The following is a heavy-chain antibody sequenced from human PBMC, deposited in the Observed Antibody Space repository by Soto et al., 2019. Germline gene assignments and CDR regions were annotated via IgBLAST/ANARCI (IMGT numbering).Heavy chain of an antibody. J-gene: IGHJ5*02. CDR3: ASTMVRGVIDQSLVKIEGHWFDP. V-gene: IGHV4-61*01. CDR2: IYYSGST. D-gene: IGHD3-10*01. Sequence: SETLSLTCTVSGGSVSSGSYYWSWIRQPPGKGLEWIGYIYYSGSTNYNPSLKSRVTISVDTSKNQFSLKLSSVTAADTAVYYCASTMVRGVIDQSLVKIEGHWFDPWGQGTLVTVSS. CDR1: GGSVSSGSYY.